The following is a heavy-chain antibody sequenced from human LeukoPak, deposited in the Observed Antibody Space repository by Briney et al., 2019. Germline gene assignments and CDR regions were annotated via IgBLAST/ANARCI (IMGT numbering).Heavy chain of an antibody. D-gene: IGHD3-3*01. V-gene: IGHV3-11*01. CDR2: ISSSGSTI. Sequence: GGSLRLSCAASGFTFSDYYMSWIRQAPGKGLEWVSYISSSGSTINYADSVKGRFTIPRDNAKNSLYLQMNSLRAEDTAVYYCARDAYYDFWSGYYTYWGQGTLVTVSS. CDR3: ARDAYYDFWSGYYTY. CDR1: GFTFSDYY. J-gene: IGHJ4*02.